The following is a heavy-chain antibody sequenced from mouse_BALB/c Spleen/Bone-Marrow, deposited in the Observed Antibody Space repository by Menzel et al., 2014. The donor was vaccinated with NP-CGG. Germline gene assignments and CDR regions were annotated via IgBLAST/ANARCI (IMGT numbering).Heavy chain of an antibody. V-gene: IGHV7-3*02. CDR3: ARDYLYYFDY. Sequence: EVMLVESGGGLVQPGGFLRLSCATSGFTFTDHYMSWVRQPPGKALEWLGFIRNKANGYTTEYSASVKGRFTISRDNSQSIVYLQMSTLRAEDSATYYCARDYLYYFDYWGQCTTLTVSS. J-gene: IGHJ2*01. D-gene: IGHD2-1*01. CDR1: GFTFTDHY. CDR2: IRNKANGYTT.